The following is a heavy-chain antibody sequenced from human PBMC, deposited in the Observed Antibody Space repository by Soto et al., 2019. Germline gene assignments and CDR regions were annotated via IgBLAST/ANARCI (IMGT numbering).Heavy chain of an antibody. J-gene: IGHJ4*02. V-gene: IGHV3-49*04. CDR3: TRAESPNIAYFFDY. CDR2: IRDQTYSGAT. CDR1: GFTFGNYA. Sequence: GGSLRLSCTASGFTFGNYAINWVRQAPGKGLEWVGLIRDQTYSGATEYAASMKGRFTISRDDSKNIAYLQMNSLKTEDSAVYYCTRAESPNIAYFFDYWGQGTLVTVSS.